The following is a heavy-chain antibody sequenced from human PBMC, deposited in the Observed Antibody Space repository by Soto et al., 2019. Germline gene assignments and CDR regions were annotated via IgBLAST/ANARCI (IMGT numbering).Heavy chain of an antibody. CDR1: GYSLTSYT. D-gene: IGHD2-15*01. J-gene: IGHJ2*01. CDR2: INAANGDA. V-gene: IGHV1-3*01. CDR3: ARGYCSGGTCYSGWYLDL. Sequence: QVQLVQSGPEVKKPGASVKVSCKASGYSLTSYTLHWVRQAPGQRLEWMRWINAANGDAKHSQNFQGRVTITRDTCATTGYMELSSLRSEDTAVYDCARGYCSGGTCYSGWYLDLWGRGTLVTVSS.